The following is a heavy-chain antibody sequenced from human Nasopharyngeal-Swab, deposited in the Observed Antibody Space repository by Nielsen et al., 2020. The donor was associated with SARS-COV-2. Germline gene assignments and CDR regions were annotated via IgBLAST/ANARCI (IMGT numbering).Heavy chain of an antibody. CDR1: GFTFSSYS. CDR2: ISSSSSYI. Sequence: GGSLRLSCAASGFTFSSYSMNWVRQAPGKGLEWVSSISSSSSYIYYADSVKGRFTISRDNAKNSLYLQMNSLRAEDTAVYYCARWDYSNYVLDYWGQGTLVTVSS. CDR3: ARWDYSNYVLDY. D-gene: IGHD4-11*01. J-gene: IGHJ4*02. V-gene: IGHV3-21*01.